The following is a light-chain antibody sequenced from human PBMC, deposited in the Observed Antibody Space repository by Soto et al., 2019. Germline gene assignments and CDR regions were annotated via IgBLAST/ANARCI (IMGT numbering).Light chain of an antibody. CDR2: AAS. V-gene: IGKV1-17*01. CDR1: QGIRND. J-gene: IGKJ1*01. Sequence: DIQMTQSPSSLSASVGDRVTITCRASQGIRNDLAWYQQKPGKAPKRLIYAASSLQSGVPSRFSGSGSGTEFTRTISILQPEDAATYYCLQHTNYPPATFGQGTKVELK. CDR3: LQHTNYPPAT.